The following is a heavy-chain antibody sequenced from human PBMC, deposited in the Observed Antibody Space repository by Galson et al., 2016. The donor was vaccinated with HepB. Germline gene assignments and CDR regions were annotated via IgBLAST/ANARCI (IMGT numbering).Heavy chain of an antibody. Sequence: SLRLSCAASGFIFTNYAMSWVRQAPGKGLEWVSAISTGGGGTYYADSVKGRFTISRDHSKNTLYLQMNRLRAEDTAVYYCARRYGDYSYGWGQGTLVTVSS. V-gene: IGHV3-23*01. CDR3: ARRYGDYSYG. D-gene: IGHD4-17*01. CDR1: GFIFTNYA. J-gene: IGHJ1*01. CDR2: ISTGGGGT.